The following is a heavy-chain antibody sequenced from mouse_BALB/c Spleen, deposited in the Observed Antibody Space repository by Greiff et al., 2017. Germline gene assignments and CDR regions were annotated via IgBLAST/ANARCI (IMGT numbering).Heavy chain of an antibody. J-gene: IGHJ2*01. CDR1: GFTFSSFG. CDR3: ARDNYGSSCFDY. Sequence: EVKLQESGGGLVQPGGSRKLSCAASGFTFSSFGMHWVRQAPEKGLEWVAYISSGSSTIYYADTVKGRFTISRDNPKNTLFLQMTSLRSEDTAMYYCARDNYGSSCFDYWGEGTTLTVSA. CDR2: ISSGSSTI. D-gene: IGHD1-1*01. V-gene: IGHV5-17*02.